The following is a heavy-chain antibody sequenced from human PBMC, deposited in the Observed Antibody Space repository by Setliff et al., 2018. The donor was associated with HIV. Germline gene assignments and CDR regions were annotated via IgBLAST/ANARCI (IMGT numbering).Heavy chain of an antibody. V-gene: IGHV1-69-2*01. CDR1: GYTFTDYY. CDR3: ATNPGIAAAGLGF. Sequence: ASVKVSCKASGYTFTDYYVHWVQQAPGKGLEWMGRIDPEDGETIYAEKFQGRVTITADTSTDTAFMELSSLRSEDTAVYYCATNPGIAAAGLGFWGQGTLVTVSS. CDR2: IDPEDGET. D-gene: IGHD6-13*01. J-gene: IGHJ4*02.